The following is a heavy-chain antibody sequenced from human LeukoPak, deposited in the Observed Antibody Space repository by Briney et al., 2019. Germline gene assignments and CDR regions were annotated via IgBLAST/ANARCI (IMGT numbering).Heavy chain of an antibody. CDR1: GGSFSGYY. CDR2: INHSGST. Sequence: SETLSLTCAVYGGSFSGYYWSWIRQPPGKGLEWIGEINHSGSTNYNPSLKSQVTISVDTSKNQFSLKLSSVTAADTAVYYCARGESITMFGVPLDAFDIWGQGTMVTVSS. J-gene: IGHJ3*02. V-gene: IGHV4-34*01. CDR3: ARGESITMFGVPLDAFDI. D-gene: IGHD3-10*02.